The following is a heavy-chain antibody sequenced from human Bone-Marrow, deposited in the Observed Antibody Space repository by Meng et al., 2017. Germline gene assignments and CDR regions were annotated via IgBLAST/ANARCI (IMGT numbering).Heavy chain of an antibody. CDR1: GGDIGSGNHY. V-gene: IGHV4-31*02. CDR3: ASLYGDSSVWYLDL. CDR2: IYNSGRT. D-gene: IGHD4-17*01. J-gene: IGHJ2*01. Sequence: QMQWQGSGPGVVNASQSLSLTCTVSGGDIGSGNHYWSWFRKHPGKGLKYIGYIYNSGRTYYNPSLKSRVIISVDTSKNQFSLRLNSVTAADTAVYYCASLYGDSSVWYLDLWGRGTLVTVSS.